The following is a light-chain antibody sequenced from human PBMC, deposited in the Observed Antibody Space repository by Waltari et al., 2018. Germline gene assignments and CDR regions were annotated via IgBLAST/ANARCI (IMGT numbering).Light chain of an antibody. V-gene: IGKV4-1*01. CDR2: WAS. CDR3: QQYYNYPYT. Sequence: DIVMSQSPDSLTVSLGETATINCRSSQTLLWSSNKREYLAWYQQRPGTRPRLLFYWASTGKSGVPDRFRGDGAWTDVNPTITSIQAEDGAIYVGQQYYNYPYTFGHVTKLEIK. J-gene: IGKJ2*01. CDR1: QTLLWSSNKREY.